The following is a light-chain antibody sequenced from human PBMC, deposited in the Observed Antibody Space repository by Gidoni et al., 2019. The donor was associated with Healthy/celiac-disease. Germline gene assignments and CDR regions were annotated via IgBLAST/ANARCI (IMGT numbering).Light chain of an antibody. CDR3: NSRDSSGNHLDV. Sequence: SSELTQDPAVSVALGQTVRITCQGDSLRSYYASWYQQKPGQAPVLVIYGKNNRPSGIPDLFSCSSSGNTASLTITVAQAEDEADYYCNSRDSSGNHLDVFGTGTKVTVL. CDR1: SLRSYY. J-gene: IGLJ1*01. V-gene: IGLV3-19*01. CDR2: GKN.